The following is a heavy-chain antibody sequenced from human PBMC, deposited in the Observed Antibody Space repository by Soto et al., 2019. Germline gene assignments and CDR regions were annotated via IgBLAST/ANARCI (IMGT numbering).Heavy chain of an antibody. V-gene: IGHV4-30-2*01. CDR3: ARGDYYGSGSHHFDY. CDR2: IYHSGST. CDR1: GGSISSGGYS. Sequence: PSETLSLTCAVSGGSISSGGYSWSWIRQPPGKGLEWIGYIYHSGSTYYNPSLKSRVTISVDRSKNQFSLKLSSVTAADTAVYYCARGDYYGSGSHHFDYWGQGTLVTVSS. J-gene: IGHJ4*02. D-gene: IGHD3-10*01.